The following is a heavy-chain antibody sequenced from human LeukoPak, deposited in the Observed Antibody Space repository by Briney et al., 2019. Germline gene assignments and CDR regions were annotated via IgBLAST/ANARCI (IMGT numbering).Heavy chain of an antibody. CDR1: GFTFSSYE. D-gene: IGHD3-3*01. CDR3: ARAYDFWSGY. Sequence: GGSLRLSCAASGFTFSSYEMNWVRQAPGKGLEWVSYISSSGSTIYYADSVKGRFTISRDNAKNSLYLQMNSLRAEDTAVYYCARAYDFWSGYWGQGTLVTVSS. J-gene: IGHJ4*02. CDR2: ISSSGSTI. V-gene: IGHV3-48*03.